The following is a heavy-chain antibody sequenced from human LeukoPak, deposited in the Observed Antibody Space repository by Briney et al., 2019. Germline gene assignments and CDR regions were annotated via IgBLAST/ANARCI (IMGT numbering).Heavy chain of an antibody. D-gene: IGHD2-15*01. V-gene: IGHV3-23*01. J-gene: IGHJ4*02. Sequence: GGSLRLSCAASGFTFSSYAMSWVRQAPGKGLEWVSSISSSGGNTNYAGSVRGRFTISRDNSKNTLYLQMSSLRAEDTAVYFCATLNTPFDYWGQGILVTVSS. CDR1: GFTFSSYA. CDR2: ISSSGGNT. CDR3: ATLNTPFDY.